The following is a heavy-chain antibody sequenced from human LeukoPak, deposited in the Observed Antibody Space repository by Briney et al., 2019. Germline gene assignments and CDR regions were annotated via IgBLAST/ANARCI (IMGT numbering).Heavy chain of an antibody. J-gene: IGHJ4*02. CDR1: GFTFSSDS. D-gene: IGHD6-13*01. CDR3: AKGSLGSSRWFFYPPYDY. CDR2: ISSGSSYI. Sequence: GGSLRLSCAASGFTFSSDSMNWVRQAPGTGLEWVSSISSGSSYIYYADSGKGRFTTSRDNPKNTLYLQMNSLRAEDTAVYYCAKGSLGSSRWFFYPPYDYWGQGTLVTVSS. V-gene: IGHV3-21*04.